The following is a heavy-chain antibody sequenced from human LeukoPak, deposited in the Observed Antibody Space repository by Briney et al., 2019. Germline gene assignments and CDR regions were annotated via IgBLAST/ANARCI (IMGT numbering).Heavy chain of an antibody. J-gene: IGHJ4*02. Sequence: SETLSLTCAVYGGSFSGYYWSWIRQPPGKGLEWIGEINHSGSTNYNPSLKSRVTISVDTSKNQFSLKLSSVTAADTAVYYCARGLAAAGWGDWGQGTLVTVSS. CDR1: GGSFSGYY. CDR2: INHSGST. D-gene: IGHD6-13*01. CDR3: ARGLAAAGWGD. V-gene: IGHV4-34*01.